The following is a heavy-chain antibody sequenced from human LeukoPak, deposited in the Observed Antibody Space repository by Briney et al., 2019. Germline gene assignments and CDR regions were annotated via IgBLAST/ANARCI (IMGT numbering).Heavy chain of an antibody. V-gene: IGHV3-74*01. D-gene: IGHD3-22*01. CDR2: INSDGSNI. Sequence: GGSLRLSCAASGFTFSSYWMHWVRQSPEKGLMWVSRINSDGSNIAYADPVKGRFTISRDNAKNTLYLQMNSLRAEDTAVYYCARDLELVYYNSTAYDYWGHGTLVTVSS. J-gene: IGHJ4*01. CDR1: GFTFSSYW. CDR3: ARDLELVYYNSTAYDY.